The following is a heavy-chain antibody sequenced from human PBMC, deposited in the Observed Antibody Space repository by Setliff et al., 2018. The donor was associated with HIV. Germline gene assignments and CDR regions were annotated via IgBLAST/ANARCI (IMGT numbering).Heavy chain of an antibody. Sequence: ASVKVSCKASGYSFTNYALNWVRQAPGQGLEWMGWINTNTGNPMYAQGYTGRFVFSLDTSVSTAFLQISSLKAEDTAVYFCAREFLLGDLSFPANWGQGTLVTVSS. CDR2: INTNTGNP. CDR1: GYSFTNYA. D-gene: IGHD3-16*02. CDR3: AREFLLGDLSFPAN. V-gene: IGHV7-4-1*02. J-gene: IGHJ4*02.